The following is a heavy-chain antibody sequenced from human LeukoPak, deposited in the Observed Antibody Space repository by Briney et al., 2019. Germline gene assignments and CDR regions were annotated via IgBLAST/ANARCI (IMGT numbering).Heavy chain of an antibody. J-gene: IGHJ6*02. V-gene: IGHV1-69*13. CDR3: ARGRRGDGYVYYYYYGMDV. CDR2: IIPIFGTA. D-gene: IGHD3-22*01. Sequence: ASVKVSCKASGGTFSSYAISWVRQAPGQGLEWMGGIIPIFGTANYAQKLQGRVTITADESTSTAYMELSSLRSEDTAVYYCARGRRGDGYVYYYYYGMDVWGQGTTVTVSS. CDR1: GGTFSSYA.